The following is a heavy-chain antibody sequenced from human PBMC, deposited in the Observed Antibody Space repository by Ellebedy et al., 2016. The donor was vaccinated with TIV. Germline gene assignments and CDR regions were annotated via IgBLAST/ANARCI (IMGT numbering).Heavy chain of an antibody. CDR2: ISGGGSA. CDR1: GFTVSSNY. CDR3: ARGDWFGEAPHYSYHMDV. Sequence: GESLKISCAASGFTVSSNYMSWVRQAPAKGLEWVSFISGGGSANYADSVRGRFSISRDNLKNTVYLQMNSLRDEDTAMYFCARGDWFGEAPHYSYHMDVWGQGTTVTVSS. J-gene: IGHJ6*02. V-gene: IGHV3-66*01. D-gene: IGHD3-10*01.